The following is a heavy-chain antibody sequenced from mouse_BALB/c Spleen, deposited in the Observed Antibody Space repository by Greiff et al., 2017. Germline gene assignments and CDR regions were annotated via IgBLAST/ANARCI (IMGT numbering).Heavy chain of an antibody. J-gene: IGHJ2*01. CDR2: INPSSGYT. Sequence: QVQLKESAAELARPGASVKMSCKASGYTFTSYTMHWVKQRPGQGLEWIGYINPSSGYTEYNQKFKDKTTLTADKSSSTAYMQLSSLTSEDSAVYYCARWRIPTATGFDYWGQGTTLTVSS. CDR1: GYTFTSYT. CDR3: ARWRIPTATGFDY. D-gene: IGHD1-2*01. V-gene: IGHV1-4*02.